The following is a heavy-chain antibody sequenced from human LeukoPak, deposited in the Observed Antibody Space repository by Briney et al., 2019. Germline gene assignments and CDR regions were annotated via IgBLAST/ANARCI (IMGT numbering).Heavy chain of an antibody. CDR1: GFTFSGSA. J-gene: IGHJ4*02. CDR3: AKRGEYSTMAAFDY. Sequence: PGGSLRLSCAASGFTFSGSAIHWVRQSSGKGLEWVSSICSGRSTYHSDSVKGRFTISRDNSMNTVYLQMNSLRDEDTALYYCAKRGEYSTMAAFDYWGQGTLAAVSS. D-gene: IGHD2/OR15-2a*01. V-gene: IGHV3-23*01. CDR2: ICSGRST.